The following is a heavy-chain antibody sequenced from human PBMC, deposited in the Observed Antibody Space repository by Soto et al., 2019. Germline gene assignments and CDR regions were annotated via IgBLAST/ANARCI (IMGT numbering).Heavy chain of an antibody. D-gene: IGHD5-18*01. Sequence: QVQLQESGPGLVKPSQTLSLTCTVSGGSISSGDYYWSWIRQPPGKGLEWIGYIYYSGSTYYNPSLKSRVTISVDTSKNQFSLKLSSVTAADTAVYYCAREVSGYSYDSYYYYGMDVWGQGTTVTVSS. CDR2: IYYSGST. CDR1: GGSISSGDYY. J-gene: IGHJ6*02. CDR3: AREVSGYSYDSYYYYGMDV. V-gene: IGHV4-30-4*01.